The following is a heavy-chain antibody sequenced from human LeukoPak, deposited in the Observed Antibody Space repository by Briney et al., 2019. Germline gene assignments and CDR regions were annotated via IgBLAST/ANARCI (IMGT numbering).Heavy chain of an antibody. J-gene: IGHJ3*02. D-gene: IGHD3-10*01. CDR1: GGTFSSYA. CDR3: ARDQKNYYGSGEGAFDI. Sequence: ASVKVSCKASGGTFSSYAISWVRQAPGQGLEWMGGIIPIFGTANYAQKFQGRVTITADESTSTAYMELSSLRSEDTAVYYCARDQKNYYGSGEGAFDIWGQGTMVTVSS. CDR2: IIPIFGTA. V-gene: IGHV1-69*13.